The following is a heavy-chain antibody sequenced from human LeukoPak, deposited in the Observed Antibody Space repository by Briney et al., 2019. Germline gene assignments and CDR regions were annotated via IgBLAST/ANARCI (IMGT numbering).Heavy chain of an antibody. V-gene: IGHV3-7*01. Sequence: GGSLRLSCAASGFTFSSYWMSWVRQAPGKGLEWVANIKQDGSEKYYVDSVKGRFTISRDNAKNSLYLQMNSLRAEDTAVYYCARMSSGSYYTPDYFDYWGQGTLVTVSS. D-gene: IGHD3-10*01. CDR3: ARMSSGSYYTPDYFDY. J-gene: IGHJ4*02. CDR1: GFTFSSYW. CDR2: IKQDGSEK.